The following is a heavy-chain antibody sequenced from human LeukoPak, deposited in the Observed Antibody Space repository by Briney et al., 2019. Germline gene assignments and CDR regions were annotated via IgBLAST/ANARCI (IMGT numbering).Heavy chain of an antibody. CDR3: TRRAYASGTYGI. CDR1: GGSFSGYY. Sequence: ASETLSLTCAVCGGSFSGYYWSWIRQPPGKGLEWIGEINHSGSTNYNPSLKSRVTLSVDTSKTQFSLKLSSLTAADTAMYYCTRRAYASGTYGIWGQGTMVTVSS. D-gene: IGHD3-10*01. V-gene: IGHV4-34*01. J-gene: IGHJ3*02. CDR2: INHSGST.